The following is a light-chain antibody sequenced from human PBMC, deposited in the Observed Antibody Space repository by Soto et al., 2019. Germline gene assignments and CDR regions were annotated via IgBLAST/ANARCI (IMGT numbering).Light chain of an antibody. CDR3: QQYNNWPLT. V-gene: IGKV3-15*01. CDR1: QTISNN. J-gene: IGKJ3*01. Sequence: ETVMTQSPATLSVSPGERATLSCRASQTISNNLAWYQQKPGQAPRLLIYGASTRATGIPVRFSGSGSGTGFTLTISSLQSEDFAIYYCQQYNNWPLTFGPGTKVDVK. CDR2: GAS.